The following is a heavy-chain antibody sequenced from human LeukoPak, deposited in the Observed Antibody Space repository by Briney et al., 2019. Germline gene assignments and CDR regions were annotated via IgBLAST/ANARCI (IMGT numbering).Heavy chain of an antibody. D-gene: IGHD6-19*01. CDR3: ARVAAVAVKYYFDY. Sequence: PETLSLTCAVSGYSISSGYYWGWIRQPPGKGLEWIGSIYHSGSTHYNPSLKSRDTISVDSSKNQFSLKLTSVTAADTAVYYCARVAAVAVKYYFDYWGQGTLVIVSS. J-gene: IGHJ4*02. CDR1: GYSISSGYY. V-gene: IGHV4-38-2*01. CDR2: IYHSGST.